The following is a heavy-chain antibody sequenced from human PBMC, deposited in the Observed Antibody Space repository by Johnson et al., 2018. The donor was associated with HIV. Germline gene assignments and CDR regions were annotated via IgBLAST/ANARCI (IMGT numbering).Heavy chain of an antibody. J-gene: IGHJ3*02. CDR1: GFTFSSYA. Sequence: VQLVESGGGVVQPGRSLRLSCAASGFTFSSYAMSWVRQAPGKGLEWVSVIYSGGRSYYADSVKGRFTISRDNSKNTLYLQMNSLRAEDTAVYYCAKIIGYSSGLEIWGQGTMVTVSS. CDR3: AKIIGYSSGLEI. V-gene: IGHV3-66*02. D-gene: IGHD6-19*01. CDR2: IYSGGRS.